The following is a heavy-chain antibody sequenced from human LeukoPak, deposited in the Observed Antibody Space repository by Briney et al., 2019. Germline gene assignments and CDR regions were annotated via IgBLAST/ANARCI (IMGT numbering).Heavy chain of an antibody. CDR1: GFTFSSYW. CDR2: INSDGSST. D-gene: IGHD3-10*01. V-gene: IGHV3-74*01. J-gene: IGHJ5*02. Sequence: GGSLRLSCAASGFTFSSYWMHWVRQAPGKGLVWVSRINSDGSSTSYADSVKGRFTISRDNAKNTLYLQMNSLRAEDTAVYYCARDRITMVRGVIILYNWSDPWGQGTLVTVSS. CDR3: ARDRITMVRGVIILYNWSDP.